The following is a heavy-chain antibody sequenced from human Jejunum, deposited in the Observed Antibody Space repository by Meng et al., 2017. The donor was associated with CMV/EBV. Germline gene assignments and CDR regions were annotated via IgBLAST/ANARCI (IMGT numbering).Heavy chain of an antibody. CDR1: GGTCSSYA. CDR3: ARGGWKLLPFDY. J-gene: IGHJ4*02. CDR2: IIPIFETP. V-gene: IGHV1-69*05. D-gene: IGHD1-26*01. Sequence: CRSCGGTCSSYANSWVRRAAGKGLMWMGGIIPIFETPNYRERFQVRVTMTTDDPTRTAETEVGRVGYDGAAVFFGARGGWKLLPFDYWGQGTLVTVSS.